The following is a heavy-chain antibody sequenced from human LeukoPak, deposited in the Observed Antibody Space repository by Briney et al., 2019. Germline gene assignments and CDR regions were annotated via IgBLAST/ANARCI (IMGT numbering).Heavy chain of an antibody. CDR2: ISGSGGST. D-gene: IGHD3-22*01. Sequence: PGGSLRLSCAASGFTFSSYAMSWVRQAPGKGLEWVSAISGSGGSTYYADSVKGRLTISRDNSKNTLYLQMNSLRAEDTAVYYCAKSDSSGYFRGAFDYWGQGTLVTVSS. CDR3: AKSDSSGYFRGAFDY. J-gene: IGHJ4*02. CDR1: GFTFSSYA. V-gene: IGHV3-23*01.